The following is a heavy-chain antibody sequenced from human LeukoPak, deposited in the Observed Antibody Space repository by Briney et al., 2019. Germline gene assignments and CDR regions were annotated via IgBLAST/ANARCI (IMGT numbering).Heavy chain of an antibody. CDR1: GSSVSSDEYY. V-gene: IGHV4-31*03. Sequence: SQTLSLACTVSGSSVSSDEYYWSWVRQHPGKGLEWIGYVYYSGSSYYIPSLESRVTMSVEVSKNQFSLELRSVTAADTAVYYCARVKVLRFLEWFLDFWGQGALVTVSS. CDR3: ARVKVLRFLEWFLDF. J-gene: IGHJ4*02. D-gene: IGHD3-3*01. CDR2: VYYSGSS.